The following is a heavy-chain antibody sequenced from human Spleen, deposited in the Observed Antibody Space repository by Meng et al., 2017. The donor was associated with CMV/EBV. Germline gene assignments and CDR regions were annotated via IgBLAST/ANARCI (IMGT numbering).Heavy chain of an antibody. CDR2: ITWNGGST. V-gene: IGHV3-20*03. J-gene: IGHJ4*02. CDR1: GLIFDEDG. CDR3: ARLGSGRYFYFDY. Sequence: SGLIFDEDGKRWVSQVPGKGLEWVSGITWNGGSTKYADYVKDRFTISRDNAKNSLYLEMNSLRAEDTALYYCARLGSGRYFYFDYWGQGTLVTVSS. D-gene: IGHD1-26*01.